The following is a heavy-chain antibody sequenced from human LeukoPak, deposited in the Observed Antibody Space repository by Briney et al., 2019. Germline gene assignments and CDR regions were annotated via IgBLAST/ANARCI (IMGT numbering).Heavy chain of an antibody. J-gene: IGHJ3*02. Sequence: GGSLRLSCAASGFTFSSYSMNWVRQAPGKGLEWVSSISSSSSYIYYADSVKGRFTISRDNAKNSLYLQMNSLRAEDTAVYYCARDEDGYNDAFDIWGQGTMVTVSS. CDR2: ISSSSSYI. V-gene: IGHV3-21*01. D-gene: IGHD5-24*01. CDR3: ARDEDGYNDAFDI. CDR1: GFTFSSYS.